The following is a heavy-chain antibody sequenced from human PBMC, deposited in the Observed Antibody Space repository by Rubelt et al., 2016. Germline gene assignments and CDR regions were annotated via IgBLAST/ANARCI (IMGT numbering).Heavy chain of an antibody. CDR3: ARTSGYYYVVDY. CDR2: IYYSGST. J-gene: IGHJ4*02. CDR1: GGSISSYY. Sequence: QVQLQQWCAGLLKPSETLSLTCTVSGGSISSYYWSWIRQPPGKGLEWIGYIYYSGSTNYNPSLKSRVTISVDTSKNQFSLKLSSVTAADTAVYYCARTSGYYYVVDYWGQGTLVTVSS. V-gene: IGHV4-59*08. D-gene: IGHD3-22*01.